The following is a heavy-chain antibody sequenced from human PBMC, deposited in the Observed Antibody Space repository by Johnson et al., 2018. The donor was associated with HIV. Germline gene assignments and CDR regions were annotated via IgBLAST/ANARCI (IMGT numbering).Heavy chain of an antibody. V-gene: IGHV3-66*01. J-gene: IGHJ3*02. CDR3: ARDGYYDILTGYYRNDAFDI. CDR1: GFTVSRNY. CDR2: IYSGGST. D-gene: IGHD3-9*01. Sequence: MQLVESGGGLVQPGGSLRLSCAASGFTVSRNYMSWVRQAPGKGLEWVSLIYSGGSTYYADSVKGRFTISRDNSKNTVYLQMNSLRAEDTAVYYCARDGYYDILTGYYRNDAFDIWGQGTMVTVSS.